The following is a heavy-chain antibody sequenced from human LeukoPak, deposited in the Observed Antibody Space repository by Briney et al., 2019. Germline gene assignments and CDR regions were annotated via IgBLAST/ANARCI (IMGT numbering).Heavy chain of an antibody. CDR2: MSPNSGNT. Sequence: GASGKVSCKASGYTFTSYDINWVRQATGQGLEWMGWMSPNSGNTGYAQKFQGRVTMTRNTSISTAYMELSSLRSEDTAVYYCARGLGRQWLGHYYYYYMDVWGKGTTVTISS. D-gene: IGHD6-19*01. V-gene: IGHV1-8*01. CDR3: ARGLGRQWLGHYYYYYMDV. CDR1: GYTFTSYD. J-gene: IGHJ6*03.